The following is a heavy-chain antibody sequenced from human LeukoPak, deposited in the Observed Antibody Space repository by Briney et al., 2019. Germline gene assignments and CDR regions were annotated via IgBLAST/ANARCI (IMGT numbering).Heavy chain of an antibody. J-gene: IGHJ4*02. CDR2: INPSGGST. CDR3: ARGASSIVGATSPDY. CDR1: GYTFTSYY. Sequence: GASVKDSCKASGYTFTSYYMHWVRQAPGQGLEWMGIINPSGGSTSYAQKFQGRVTMTRDTSTSTVYMELSSLRSEDTAVYYCARGASSIVGATSPDYWGQGTLVTVSS. D-gene: IGHD1-26*01. V-gene: IGHV1-46*01.